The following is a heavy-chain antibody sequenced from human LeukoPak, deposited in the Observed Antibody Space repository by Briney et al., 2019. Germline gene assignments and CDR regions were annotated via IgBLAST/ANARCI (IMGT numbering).Heavy chain of an antibody. D-gene: IGHD3-22*01. CDR3: ARALAGYYDSSGSPLDY. V-gene: IGHV3-30-3*01. J-gene: IGHJ4*02. CDR1: GFTFSSYA. Sequence: GGSLRLSCAASGFTFSSYAMHWVRQAPGKGLEWVAVISYDGSNKYYADSAKGRFTISRDNSKNTLYLQMNSLRAEDTAVYYCARALAGYYDSSGSPLDYWGQGTLVTVSS. CDR2: ISYDGSNK.